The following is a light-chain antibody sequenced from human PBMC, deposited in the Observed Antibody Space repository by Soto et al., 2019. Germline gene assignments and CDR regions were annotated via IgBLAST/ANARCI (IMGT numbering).Light chain of an antibody. CDR2: AAS. Sequence: DIQMTQSPSSVSASVGDRVTITCWASQGISNWLAWYQQKPGKAPKLLIYAASSLQSGVSSRFSGSGSGTDFILTISSLQPEDFATYYCQQANSFLGFTFGPGTKVDIK. CDR1: QGISNW. V-gene: IGKV1-12*01. CDR3: QQANSFLGFT. J-gene: IGKJ3*01.